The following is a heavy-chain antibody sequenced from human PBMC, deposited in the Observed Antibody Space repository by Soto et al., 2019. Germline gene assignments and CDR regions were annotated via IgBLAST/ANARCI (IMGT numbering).Heavy chain of an antibody. CDR1: GYTFTSNA. Sequence: QVHLVQSGAEVKEPGASVRVSCKASGYTFTSNAIHWVRQAPGQELEWMGWISAYNGNTNYAQKLQGRVTMTTDTSTSTAYMELRSLRSDDTAVYYCARGVLAAAGNDAFDIWGQGTMVTVSS. J-gene: IGHJ3*02. CDR3: ARGVLAAAGNDAFDI. D-gene: IGHD6-13*01. V-gene: IGHV1-18*01. CDR2: ISAYNGNT.